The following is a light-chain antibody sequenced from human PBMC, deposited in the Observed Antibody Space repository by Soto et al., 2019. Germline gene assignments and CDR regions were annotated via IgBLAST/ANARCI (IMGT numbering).Light chain of an antibody. CDR2: AAS. CDR1: QGIGDV. CDR3: QKYNTVPLT. V-gene: IGKV1-27*01. Sequence: DIQMTQSPSSLSATVGDRVILTCLACQGIGDVLAWYQQKPGKVPKLLIYAASTLQSGVPSRFSGSGSGTEFTLTISSRQPEDVATYFCQKYNTVPLTFGGGTKVEIK. J-gene: IGKJ4*01.